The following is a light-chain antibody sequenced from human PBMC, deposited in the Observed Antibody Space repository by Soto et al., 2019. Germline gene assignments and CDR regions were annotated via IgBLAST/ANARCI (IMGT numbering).Light chain of an antibody. CDR2: GAS. CDR1: QSVSSSY. Sequence: GTVSLTPRERATLSCRASQSVSSSYLAWYQQKPGQAPRLLIYGASSRATGIPDRFSGSGSGTDFTLTISRLEPEDFAVYYCQQYGSSPQRTFGQGTKVDIK. J-gene: IGKJ1*01. CDR3: QQYGSSPQRT. V-gene: IGKV3-20*01.